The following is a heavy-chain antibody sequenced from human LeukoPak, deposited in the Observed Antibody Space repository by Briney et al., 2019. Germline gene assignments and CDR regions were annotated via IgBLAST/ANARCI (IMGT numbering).Heavy chain of an antibody. D-gene: IGHD3-10*01. CDR1: GGSISSSSYY. Sequence: TSETLSLTCTVSGGSISSSSYYWGWIRQPPGKGLEWIGSIYYSGSTNYNPSLKSRVTISVDTSKNQFSLKLSSVTAADTAVYYCATSMVRGVIPNHYYYYYYMDVWGKGTTVTISS. J-gene: IGHJ6*03. V-gene: IGHV4-39*07. CDR3: ATSMVRGVIPNHYYYYYYMDV. CDR2: IYYSGST.